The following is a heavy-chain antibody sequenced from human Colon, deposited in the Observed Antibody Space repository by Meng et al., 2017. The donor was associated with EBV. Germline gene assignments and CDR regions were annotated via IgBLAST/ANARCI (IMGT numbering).Heavy chain of an antibody. J-gene: IGHJ5*02. V-gene: IGHV4-59*08. Sequence: QVHLPESGPGLVKLSEALYLTCTVSGGSIGSYYWSWIRQPPGKGLEWIGYIYYSGSTNYNPSLKSRVTISVDTSKNQFSLKLSSVTAADTAVYYCARHFINWFDPWGQGTLVTVSS. CDR3: ARHFINWFDP. CDR1: GGSIGSYY. CDR2: IYYSGST.